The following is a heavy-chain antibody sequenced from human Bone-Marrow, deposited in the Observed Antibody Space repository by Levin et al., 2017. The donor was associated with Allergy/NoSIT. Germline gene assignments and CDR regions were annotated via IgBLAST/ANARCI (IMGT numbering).Heavy chain of an antibody. V-gene: IGHV3-64*01. Sequence: SCAASDFIFSDYAMHWVRQAPGKGLEYVSTISSSGGNAFYLQSVKGRFIISRDNSKNTLYLQMGRLRAEDTAVYYCARDGCSGITCSDAFDLWGQGTRVTVSS. J-gene: IGHJ3*01. CDR1: DFIFSDYA. CDR3: ARDGCSGITCSDAFDL. D-gene: IGHD6-19*01. CDR2: ISSSGGNA.